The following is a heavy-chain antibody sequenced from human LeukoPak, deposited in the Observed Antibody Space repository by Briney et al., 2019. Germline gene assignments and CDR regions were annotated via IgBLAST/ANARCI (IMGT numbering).Heavy chain of an antibody. J-gene: IGHJ6*03. Sequence: PGGSLRLSCAASGFTFSSYWMHWVRQAPGKGLVWVSRINSDGSSTSYADSVKGRFTISRDNAKNTLYLQMNSLRAEDTAVYYCARDRADSGLDYYYYYMDVWGKGTTVTVSS. D-gene: IGHD4-17*01. V-gene: IGHV3-74*01. CDR1: GFTFSSYW. CDR3: ARDRADSGLDYYYYYMDV. CDR2: INSDGSST.